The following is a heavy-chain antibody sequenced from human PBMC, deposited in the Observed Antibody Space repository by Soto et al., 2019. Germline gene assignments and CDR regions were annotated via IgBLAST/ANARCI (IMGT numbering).Heavy chain of an antibody. J-gene: IGHJ4*02. CDR1: GFTFSSET. V-gene: IGHV3-64*07. CDR3: ATKEGFAY. Sequence: EVQLMESGGVLVQPGGSLRLSCAASGFTFSSETMFWVRQAPGKGLEHISAISKNGDSTYYADSVKGRVTISRDNSKNTLYLQMGSLRAEDMAVYYCATKEGFAYWGQGTLVTVSS. CDR2: ISKNGDST.